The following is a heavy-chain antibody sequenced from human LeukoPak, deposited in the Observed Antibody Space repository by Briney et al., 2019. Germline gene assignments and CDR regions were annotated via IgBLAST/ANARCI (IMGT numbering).Heavy chain of an antibody. CDR3: ARGNPRITIFGVNYYFDY. J-gene: IGHJ4*02. CDR2: IYQSGTT. V-gene: IGHV4-30-2*06. Sequence: SETLSLTCTVSGGSVSSGGYSWNWIRQSPEKGLEWIGYIYQSGTTSYNPSLKSRVTISIDRSKNQLSLNLSSVTAADTAVYYCARGNPRITIFGVNYYFDYWGQGTLVTVSS. D-gene: IGHD3-3*01. CDR1: GGSVSSGGYS.